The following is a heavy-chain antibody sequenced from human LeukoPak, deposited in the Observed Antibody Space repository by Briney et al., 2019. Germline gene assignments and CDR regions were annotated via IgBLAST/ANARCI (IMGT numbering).Heavy chain of an antibody. CDR3: ARGRGGYCTGGSCQLSVGFDS. J-gene: IGHJ4*02. Sequence: SETLSLTCAVYNGSFSGYYWTWIRQPPGKGLEWIGEINHSGSTDYNPSLKSRVTISVDTSKNQFSLKLSSVTAADTAVYYCARGRGGYCTGGSCQLSVGFDSWGQGTLVTVSS. CDR2: INHSGST. CDR1: NGSFSGYY. V-gene: IGHV4-34*01. D-gene: IGHD2-15*01.